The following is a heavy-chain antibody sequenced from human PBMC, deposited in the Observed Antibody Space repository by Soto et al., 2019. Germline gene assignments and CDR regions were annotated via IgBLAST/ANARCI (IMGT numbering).Heavy chain of an antibody. CDR1: GFTPS. CDR3: ANILVGQWLVPGGY. D-gene: IGHD6-19*01. J-gene: IGHJ4*02. Sequence: EVQILESGGALIQPGGSLRLSCAASGFTPSMTWVRQAPGKGLEWVSASDFSGRLTYYADSVKGRFTIFRDTSVNTLFLQMNSLRTEDTAVYYCANILVGQWLVPGGYWGPGTLVTVSS. CDR2: SDFSGRLT. V-gene: IGHV3-23*01.